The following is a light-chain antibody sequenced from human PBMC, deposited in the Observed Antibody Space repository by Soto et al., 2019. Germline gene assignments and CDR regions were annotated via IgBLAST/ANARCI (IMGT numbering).Light chain of an antibody. J-gene: IGLJ2*01. CDR1: SSDIGAYNY. V-gene: IGLV2-14*01. CDR3: SSSTSSTTHVV. CDR2: DVS. Sequence: QSALTQPASVSGSPGQSITISRTGTSSDIGAYNYVSWYQQYPGKAPKLMIYDVSHRPSGISNRFSGSKSGNTASLTISGLQAEDEADYYCSSSTSSTTHVVFGGGTKVTVL.